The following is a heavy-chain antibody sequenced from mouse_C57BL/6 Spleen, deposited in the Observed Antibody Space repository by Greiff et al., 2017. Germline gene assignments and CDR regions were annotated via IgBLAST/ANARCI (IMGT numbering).Heavy chain of an antibody. D-gene: IGHD1-3*01. CDR2: ISNGGGST. Sequence: EVQLVESGGGLVKPGGSLKLSCAASGFTFSDYYMYWVRQTPEKRLEWVAYISNGGGSTYYPDTVKGRFTISRDNAKNPLYLQMTHLQSEDTAKYYFSSQRRGSQGFVYWGQGTTLTVSS. V-gene: IGHV5-12*01. J-gene: IGHJ2*01. CDR1: GFTFSDYY. CDR3: SSQRRGSQGFVY.